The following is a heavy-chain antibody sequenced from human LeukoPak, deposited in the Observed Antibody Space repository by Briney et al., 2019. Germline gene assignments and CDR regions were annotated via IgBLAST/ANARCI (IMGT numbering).Heavy chain of an antibody. CDR3: ARVKRDGYNPTWVDY. J-gene: IGHJ4*02. Sequence: GRSLRLSCAAFGFTVSSNYMSWVRQAPGKGLEWVSVIYSGGSTYYADSVKGRFTISRDNSKNTLYLQMNSLRVEDTAVYYCARVKRDGYNPTWVDYGGQGTLATVSS. CDR2: IYSGGST. D-gene: IGHD5-24*01. V-gene: IGHV3-53*01. CDR1: GFTVSSNY.